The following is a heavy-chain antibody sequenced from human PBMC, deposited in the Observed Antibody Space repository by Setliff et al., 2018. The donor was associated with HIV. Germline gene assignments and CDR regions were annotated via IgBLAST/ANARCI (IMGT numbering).Heavy chain of an antibody. D-gene: IGHD2-2*01. CDR3: ASHFGYCSSTSCEGY. CDR2: IKQDGSEK. Sequence: GGSLRLSCAASGFTFSNAWMSWVRQAPGKGLEWVANIKQDGSEKYYVDSVKGRFTISRDNAKNSLYLQMNSLRAEDTAVYYCASHFGYCSSTSCEGYWGQGALVTVSS. CDR1: GFTFSNAW. J-gene: IGHJ4*02. V-gene: IGHV3-7*05.